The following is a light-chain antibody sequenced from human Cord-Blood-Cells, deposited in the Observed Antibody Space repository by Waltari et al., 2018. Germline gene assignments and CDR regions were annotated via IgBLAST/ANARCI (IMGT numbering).Light chain of an antibody. V-gene: IGLV2-14*01. CDR3: SSYTSSSTSLYV. J-gene: IGLJ1*01. CDR2: DVS. Sequence: QSALTQPASVSGSPGQSITISCTGTSSDVGGYNYSSCYQQHPGKAPKSMIYDVSNRPSGVSNRFSGSKSGNTASLTISGLQAEDEADYYCSSYTSSSTSLYVFGTGTKVTVL. CDR1: SSDVGGYNY.